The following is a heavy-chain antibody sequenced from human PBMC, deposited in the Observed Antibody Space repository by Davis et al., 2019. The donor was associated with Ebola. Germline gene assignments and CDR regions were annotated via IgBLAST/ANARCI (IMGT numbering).Heavy chain of an antibody. CDR2: INHSGST. Sequence: MPSETLSLTCAVYGGSFSGYYWSWIRQPPGKGLEWIGEINHSGSTNYNPSLKSRVTISVDTSKNQFSLKLSSVTAADTAVYYCARTTYSKKYFDLWGRGTLVTVSS. CDR3: ARTTYSKKYFDL. D-gene: IGHD4-11*01. V-gene: IGHV4-34*01. CDR1: GGSFSGYY. J-gene: IGHJ2*01.